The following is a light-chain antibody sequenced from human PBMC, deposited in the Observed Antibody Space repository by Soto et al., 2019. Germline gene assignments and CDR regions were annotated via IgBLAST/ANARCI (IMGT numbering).Light chain of an antibody. CDR1: SGHSSYI. CDR2: LEGSGSY. V-gene: IGLV4-60*03. CDR3: ETWDSNTPV. Sequence: QPVLTQSSSASASLGSSVKLTCTLSSGHSSYIIAWHQQQPGKAPRYLMKLEGSGSYNKGSGVPDRFSGSSSGADRYLTISNLQSEDEADYYCETWDSNTPVFGTGTQLTVL. J-gene: IGLJ1*01.